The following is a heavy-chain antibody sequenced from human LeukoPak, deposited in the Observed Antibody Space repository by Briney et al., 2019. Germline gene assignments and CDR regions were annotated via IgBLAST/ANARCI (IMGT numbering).Heavy chain of an antibody. J-gene: IGHJ6*04. CDR3: ARDVAGGYYGMDV. Sequence: ASVKVSCKASGYTFTSYYMYWVRQAPGQGLEWMGIINPSGGSTSYAQKFQGRVTMTRDTSTSTVYMELSSLRSEDTAVYYCARDVAGGYYGMDVWGKGTTVTVSS. CDR1: GYTFTSYY. D-gene: IGHD3-10*01. V-gene: IGHV1-46*01. CDR2: INPSGGST.